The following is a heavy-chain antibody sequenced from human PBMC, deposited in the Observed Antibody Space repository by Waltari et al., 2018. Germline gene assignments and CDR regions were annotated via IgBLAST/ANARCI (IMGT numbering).Heavy chain of an antibody. V-gene: IGHV1-24*01. J-gene: IGHJ3*02. Sequence: QVQLVQSGAEVKKPGASVKVSCKVPGYTLAELSMHWVRQAPGKGLEWMGGFDPEDGETIYAQKFQGRVTMTEDTSTDTAYMELSSLRSEDTAVYYCATAPWCSGGSCYPDAFDIWGQGTMVTVSS. D-gene: IGHD2-15*01. CDR2: FDPEDGET. CDR3: ATAPWCSGGSCYPDAFDI. CDR1: GYTLAELS.